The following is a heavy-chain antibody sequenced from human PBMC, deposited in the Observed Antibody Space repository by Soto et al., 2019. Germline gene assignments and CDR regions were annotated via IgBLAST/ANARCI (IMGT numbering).Heavy chain of an antibody. Sequence: ASVKVSCKASGYTFTSYGISWVRQAPGQGQEWMGWISAYNGNTNYAQKLQGRVTMTTDTSTSTAYMELRSLRSDDTAVYYCARDISTMVRGPGYYYGMDVWGQGTTVTVSS. CDR1: GYTFTSYG. CDR3: ARDISTMVRGPGYYYGMDV. D-gene: IGHD3-10*01. V-gene: IGHV1-18*01. CDR2: ISAYNGNT. J-gene: IGHJ6*02.